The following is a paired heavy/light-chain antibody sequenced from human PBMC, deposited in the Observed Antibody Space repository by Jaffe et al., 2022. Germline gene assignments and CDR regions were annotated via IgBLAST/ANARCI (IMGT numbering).Heavy chain of an antibody. Sequence: QVQLQESGPGLVKPSETLSLTCTVSGGSISSYYWTWIRQPPGKGLEWIGYIYYSGSTNYNPSLKSRVTISVDTSKNQFSLKLSSVTAADTAVYYCASGSYYVPSFYYYYYMDVWGKGTTVTVSS. CDR2: IYYSGST. D-gene: IGHD3-10*01. CDR3: ASGSYYVPSFYYYYYMDV. J-gene: IGHJ6*03. V-gene: IGHV4-59*01. CDR1: GGSISSYY.
Light chain of an antibody. J-gene: IGKJ4*01. V-gene: IGKV1-39*01. Sequence: DIQMTQSPSSLSASVGDRVTITCRASQSISSYLNWYQQKPGKAPKLLIYAASSLQSGVPSRFSGSGSGTDFTLTISSLQPEDFATYYCQQSYSTLPLAFGGGTKVEIK. CDR1: QSISSY. CDR2: AAS. CDR3: QQSYSTLPLA.